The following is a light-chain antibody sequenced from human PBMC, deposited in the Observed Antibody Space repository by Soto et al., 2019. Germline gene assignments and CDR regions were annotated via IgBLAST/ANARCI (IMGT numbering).Light chain of an antibody. Sequence: QSALTQPPSASGSPGQSVTISCTGTSSDVGANNYVSWYQQHPGKAPKLMIYEVTKRPSGVPDRFSGSKSGNTASLTVSGLQAEDEADYYCSSYAGANRVFGTGTKQTVL. CDR3: SSYAGANRV. CDR1: SSDVGANNY. CDR2: EVT. J-gene: IGLJ1*01. V-gene: IGLV2-8*01.